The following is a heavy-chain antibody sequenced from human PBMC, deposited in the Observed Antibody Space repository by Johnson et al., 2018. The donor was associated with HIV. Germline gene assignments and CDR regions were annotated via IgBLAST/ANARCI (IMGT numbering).Heavy chain of an antibody. CDR3: ARDNPYTTAMGMGGAFDI. CDR1: RFTFSSYA. Sequence: QVQLVESGGGVVQPGRSLRLSCAASRFTFSSYAMHWVRQAPGKGLEWVALISTDGGNKYYAGSVKGRFTISRDNSKNTLYLQMKSRRADDTALYYCARDNPYTTAMGMGGAFDIWGQGTMVTVSS. CDR2: ISTDGGNK. J-gene: IGHJ3*02. D-gene: IGHD1-1*01. V-gene: IGHV3-30*04.